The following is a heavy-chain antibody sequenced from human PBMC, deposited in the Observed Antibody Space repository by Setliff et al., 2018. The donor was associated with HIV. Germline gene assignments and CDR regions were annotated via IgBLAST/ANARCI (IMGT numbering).Heavy chain of an antibody. V-gene: IGHV4-38-2*01. CDR2: IYHSGST. CDR3: ARQYNRQYGMDV. D-gene: IGHD1-20*01. Sequence: SETLSLTCAVSGYSISSGYYWGWIRQPPGKGLEWIGSIYHSGSTYYNPSLKSRVTISVDTSKNQFSLKLSSVTAADTAVYYCARQYNRQYGMDVWGQGTKVTVSS. J-gene: IGHJ6*02. CDR1: GYSISSGYY.